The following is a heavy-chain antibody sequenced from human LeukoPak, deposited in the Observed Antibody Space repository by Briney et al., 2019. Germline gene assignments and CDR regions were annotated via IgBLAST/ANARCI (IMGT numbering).Heavy chain of an antibody. CDR2: IKSDGSST. CDR1: GFTFSSYA. J-gene: IGHJ4*02. CDR3: SRSPYLHYSGSYDYFDY. Sequence: GRSLRLSCAASGFTFSSYAMHWVRQAPGKGLVWVSRIKSDGSSTNYADSVKGRFTISRDNAKDTLYLQMNSLRAEDTAVYYCSRSPYLHYSGSYDYFDYWGQETLVTVSS. V-gene: IGHV3-74*01. D-gene: IGHD1-26*01.